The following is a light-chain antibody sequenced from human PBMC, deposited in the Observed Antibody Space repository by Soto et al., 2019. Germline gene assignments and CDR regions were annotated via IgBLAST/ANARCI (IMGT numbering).Light chain of an antibody. J-gene: IGLJ2*01. CDR1: SGHSNYA. CDR2: LNSDGSH. Sequence: QSVLTQSPSASASLGASVKHTCTLSSGHSNYAIAWHQQQSEKGPRYLMKLNSDGSHSKGDGIPDRFSGSSSGAERYLTISSLQSEDEADYYCQTWGSGIVVFGGGTKLTVL. V-gene: IGLV4-69*01. CDR3: QTWGSGIVV.